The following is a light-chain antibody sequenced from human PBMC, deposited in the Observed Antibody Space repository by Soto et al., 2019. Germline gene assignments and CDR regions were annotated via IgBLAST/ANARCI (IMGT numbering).Light chain of an antibody. CDR2: EVS. CDR1: SSDVGGYKY. V-gene: IGLV2-14*01. CDR3: CSYTGGTTLV. J-gene: IGLJ2*01. Sequence: QSVLTQPASVSGSPGQSIPISCTGSSSDVGGYKYVSWYQQHPGKAPKLMIFEVSNRPSGVSNRFSGSKSGNTASLTNSGPQAEDEGDYYCCSYTGGTTLVCGGGTKLTVL.